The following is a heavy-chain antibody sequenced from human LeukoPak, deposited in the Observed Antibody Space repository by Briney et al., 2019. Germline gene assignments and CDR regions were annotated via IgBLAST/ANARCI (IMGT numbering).Heavy chain of an antibody. D-gene: IGHD3-22*01. CDR2: IYSGGST. CDR3: ARDLTYQYYDSSGSGMDV. J-gene: IGHJ6*02. V-gene: IGHV3-66*01. CDR1: GFTFSSYA. Sequence: GGSLRLSCAASGFTFSSYAMSWVRQAPGKGLEWVSVIYSGGSTYYADSVKGRFTISRDNSKNTLYLQMNSLRAEDTAVYYCARDLTYQYYDSSGSGMDVWGQGTTVTVSS.